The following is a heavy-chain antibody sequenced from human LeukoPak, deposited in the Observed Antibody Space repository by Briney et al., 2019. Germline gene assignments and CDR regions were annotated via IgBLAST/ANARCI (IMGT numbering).Heavy chain of an antibody. V-gene: IGHV4-34*01. CDR2: IYYSGST. CDR1: GGSFSGYY. CDR3: ARDLVGYSYGWPYYYYYMDV. J-gene: IGHJ6*03. Sequence: SETLSLTCAVYGGSFSGYYWSWIRQPPGKGLEWIGSIYYSGSTYYNPSLKSRVTISVDTSKNQFSLKLSSVTAADTAVYYCARDLVGYSYGWPYYYYYMDVWGKGTTVTVSS. D-gene: IGHD5-18*01.